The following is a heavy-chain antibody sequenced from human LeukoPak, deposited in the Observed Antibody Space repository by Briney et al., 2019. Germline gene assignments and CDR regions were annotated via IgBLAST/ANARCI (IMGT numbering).Heavy chain of an antibody. CDR1: GFTFSSYW. Sequence: GGSLRLSCAASGFTFSSYWMSWVRQAPGKGLEWVANIKQDGSEKYYVDSVKGRFTISRDNAKNSLYLQMNSLRAEDTAVYFCARDSGLTWIQLRVFDPWGQGTLVTVSS. J-gene: IGHJ5*02. CDR2: IKQDGSEK. D-gene: IGHD5-18*01. CDR3: ARDSGLTWIQLRVFDP. V-gene: IGHV3-7*01.